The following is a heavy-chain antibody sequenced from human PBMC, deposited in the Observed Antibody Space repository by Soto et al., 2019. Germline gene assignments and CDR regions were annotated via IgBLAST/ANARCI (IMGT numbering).Heavy chain of an antibody. CDR2: INPSGGST. J-gene: IGHJ6*02. D-gene: IGHD5-18*01. CDR1: GYIFTNYN. Sequence: ASVKVSCKASGYIFTNYNMHWVRQAPGQGLEWMGIINPSGGSTTHLQKFQGRVTMTRDTSTSTVYMELSSLRSEDTAVYYCARDRRYSYSELGNLYYYYGMDVWGQGTTVTVSS. CDR3: ARDRRYSYSELGNLYYYYGMDV. V-gene: IGHV1-46*01.